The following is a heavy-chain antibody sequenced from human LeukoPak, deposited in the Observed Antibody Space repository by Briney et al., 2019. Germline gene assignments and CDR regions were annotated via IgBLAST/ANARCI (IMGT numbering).Heavy chain of an antibody. D-gene: IGHD1-14*01. Sequence: PGGSLRLSCAASGFTFSSYRMSWVRQAPGKGLEGVANIKQDGSEKYYLDSVKGRFTISRDNAKNSLYLQMNSLRAEDTVVYYCARDATGAFDIWGQATMVTVSS. CDR1: GFTFSSYR. J-gene: IGHJ3*02. CDR2: IKQDGSEK. V-gene: IGHV3-7*01. CDR3: ARDATGAFDI.